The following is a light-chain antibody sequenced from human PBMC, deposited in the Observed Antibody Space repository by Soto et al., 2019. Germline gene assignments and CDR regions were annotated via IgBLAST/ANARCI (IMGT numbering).Light chain of an antibody. CDR3: HQYQRVPTLT. J-gene: IGKJ1*01. CDR1: QRVXTY. Sequence: IPLAKSPVSLSASEGDRVTIACRASQRVXTYLICYQRKPGKVHKFLIXGPSSLQTGVASRFSGSGSGTEFVFIISSLQPEDFAIYYCHQYQRVPTLTFGQGTKVDIK. V-gene: IGKV1-39*01. CDR2: GPS.